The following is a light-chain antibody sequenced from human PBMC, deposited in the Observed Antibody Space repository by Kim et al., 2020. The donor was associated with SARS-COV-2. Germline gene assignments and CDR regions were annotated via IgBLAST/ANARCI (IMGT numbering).Light chain of an antibody. V-gene: IGKV1-5*03. J-gene: IGKJ1*01. CDR1: QSISSW. CDR3: QQYNAYSWT. Sequence: DIQMTQSPSTLSASVGDRVTITCRASQSISSWLAWYQQKQGKAPKLLIYKASSLESGVPSRFSGSGSGTEFTLTISSLQPDDFATYYCQQYNAYSWTFGQGTKVDIK. CDR2: KAS.